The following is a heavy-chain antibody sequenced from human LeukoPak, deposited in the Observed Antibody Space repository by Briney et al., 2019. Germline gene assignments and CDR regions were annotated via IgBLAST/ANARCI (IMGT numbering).Heavy chain of an antibody. J-gene: IGHJ4*02. D-gene: IGHD6-19*01. V-gene: IGHV3-7*04. Sequence: GGSLRLSCAASRFTFSSYSMNWVRQAPGKGLEWVANIKQDGTEKNYVDPVKGRFTISRDNAKNSLYLQMSSLRAEDTAVYYCARANTGWSPSDYWGQGILVTVSS. CDR3: ARANTGWSPSDY. CDR1: RFTFSSYS. CDR2: IKQDGTEK.